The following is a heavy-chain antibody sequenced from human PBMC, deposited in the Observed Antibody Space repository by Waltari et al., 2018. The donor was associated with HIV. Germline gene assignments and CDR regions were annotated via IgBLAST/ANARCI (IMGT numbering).Heavy chain of an antibody. CDR1: GFTFSSYW. CDR3: ARGTDVSRAFDI. V-gene: IGHV3-74*01. J-gene: IGHJ3*02. Sequence: EVQLVESGGGLVQPGGSLSLSCAASGFTFSSYWMPWVRQAPGKGLVWVSRINSDGSSTSYADSVKGRFTISRDNAKNTLYLQMNSLRAEDTAVYYCARGTDVSRAFDIWGQGTMVTVSS. CDR2: INSDGSST.